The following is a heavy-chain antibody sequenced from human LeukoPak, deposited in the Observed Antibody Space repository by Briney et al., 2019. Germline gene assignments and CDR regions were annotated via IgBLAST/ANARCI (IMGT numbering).Heavy chain of an antibody. Sequence: GESLKISCKGFGYIFTRYWIAWVRQMPGKGLELMGIIYPGDSDTRYSPSFQGQVTISVDKSISTAYLQWTSLKASDTAMYYCARHEGSYGSGSYYADSWGQGTLVTVSS. D-gene: IGHD3-10*01. CDR3: ARHEGSYGSGSYYADS. CDR1: GYIFTRYW. CDR2: IYPGDSDT. J-gene: IGHJ4*02. V-gene: IGHV5-51*01.